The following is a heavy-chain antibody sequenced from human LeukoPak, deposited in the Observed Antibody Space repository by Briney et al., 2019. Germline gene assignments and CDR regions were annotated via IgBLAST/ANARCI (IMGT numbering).Heavy chain of an antibody. CDR1: GFTFSSYA. D-gene: IGHD7-27*01. CDR3: ATIGDRRTGELYRIDY. CDR2: ISGSGGST. Sequence: PGGSLRLSCAVSGFTFSSYAMSWVRQAPGKGLEWVSGISGSGGSTYYADSVKGRFTISRDNSKNTLYLQMNSLRAEDAAIYYCATIGDRRTGELYRIDYWGQGTLVTVSS. J-gene: IGHJ4*02. V-gene: IGHV3-23*01.